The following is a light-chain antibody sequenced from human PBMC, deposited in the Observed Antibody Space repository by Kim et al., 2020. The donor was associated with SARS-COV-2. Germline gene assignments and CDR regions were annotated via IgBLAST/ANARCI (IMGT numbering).Light chain of an antibody. CDR2: GAS. J-gene: IGKJ1*01. CDR3: QQYDGSLWT. CDR1: QNISNNY. V-gene: IGKV3-20*01. Sequence: SPGEGATLSCRASQNISNNYLAWYQQKPGQAPRLLIYGASNRATGIPDRFSGSGSGTDFTLTISGLDPEDFTVYYCQQYDGSLWTFGQGTKVDIK.